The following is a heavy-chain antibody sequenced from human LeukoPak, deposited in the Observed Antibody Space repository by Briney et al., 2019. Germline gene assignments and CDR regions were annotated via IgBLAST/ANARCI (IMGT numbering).Heavy chain of an antibody. V-gene: IGHV4-59*08. CDR2: IYYSGST. D-gene: IGHD3-10*01. Sequence: KHSETLSLTCTVSGGSISSYYWSWIRQPPGKGLEWIGYIYYSGSTNYNPSLKSRVTISVDTSKNQFSLKLSSVTAADTAVYYCASNYYGSGSLDYWGQGNLVTVSS. CDR1: GGSISSYY. CDR3: ASNYYGSGSLDY. J-gene: IGHJ4*02.